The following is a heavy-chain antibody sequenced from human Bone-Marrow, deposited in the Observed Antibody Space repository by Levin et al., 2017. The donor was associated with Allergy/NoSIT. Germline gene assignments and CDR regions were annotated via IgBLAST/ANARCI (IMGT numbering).Heavy chain of an antibody. CDR3: ARGGLTVAVFYFYYYGLDV. Sequence: ASVKVSCKASGFSFSSYYFHWLRQAPGQGLEWMGIVNPSDGSTTYAQKFQGRVTMTMDTPTSTAYMELSNLRSEDTTVYYCARGGLTVAVFYFYYYGLDVGGQGTTVTVSS. V-gene: IGHV1-46*01. D-gene: IGHD3-10*01. CDR2: VNPSDGST. CDR1: GFSFSSYY. J-gene: IGHJ6*02.